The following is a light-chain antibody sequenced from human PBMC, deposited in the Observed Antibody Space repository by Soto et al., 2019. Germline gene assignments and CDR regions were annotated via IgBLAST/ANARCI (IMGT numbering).Light chain of an antibody. CDR2: KAS. Sequence: DIQMTQSPSTLSASVGDRVTITCRASQSISSWLAWYQQKPGKAPKLLIYKASSLESGVPSRFSGSGSGTVFILTISSLQPDDFATYYCQQYNSYWTFGQGTKVEIK. CDR3: QQYNSYWT. J-gene: IGKJ1*01. V-gene: IGKV1-5*03. CDR1: QSISSW.